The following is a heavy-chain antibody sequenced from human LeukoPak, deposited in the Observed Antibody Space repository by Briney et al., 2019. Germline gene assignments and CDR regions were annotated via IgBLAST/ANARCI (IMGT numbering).Heavy chain of an antibody. CDR2: IYSGGST. Sequence: GGSLRLSCAASGFTVSSNYMSWVRQAPGKGLEWVSVIYSGGSTYYADSVKGRFTISRDNSKNTLYLQMNSLRAEDTAVYYCASITMVSYYFDYWGQGTLVTVSS. CDR1: GFTVSSNY. J-gene: IGHJ4*02. CDR3: ASITMVSYYFDY. V-gene: IGHV3-53*01. D-gene: IGHD3-10*01.